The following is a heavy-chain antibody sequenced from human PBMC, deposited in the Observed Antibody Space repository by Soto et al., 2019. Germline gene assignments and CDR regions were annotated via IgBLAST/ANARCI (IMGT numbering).Heavy chain of an antibody. CDR2: IYHSGST. CDR3: ARARQQLVYYSNYYYYGMDV. Sequence: PSETLSLTCAVSGGSISSSNWWSWVRQPPGKGLEWIGEIYHSGSTNYNPSLKSRVTISVDKSKNQFSLKLSSVTAADTAVYYCARARQQLVYYSNYYYYGMDVWGQGTTVTVSS. V-gene: IGHV4-4*02. J-gene: IGHJ6*02. D-gene: IGHD6-13*01. CDR1: GGSISSSNW.